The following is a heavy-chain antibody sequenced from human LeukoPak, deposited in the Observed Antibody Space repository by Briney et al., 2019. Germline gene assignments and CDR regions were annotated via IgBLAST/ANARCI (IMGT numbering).Heavy chain of an antibody. CDR1: GFTFSSYA. J-gene: IGHJ4*02. V-gene: IGHV3-48*02. Sequence: GGSLRLSCAASGFTFSSYAMSWVRQAPGKGLEWVSYISSSTSIIYYADSVKGRFTISRDNAKNSLYLQMNSLRDEDTAVYYCARAPDYYDSSGSIFDYWGQGTLVTVSS. D-gene: IGHD3-22*01. CDR3: ARAPDYYDSSGSIFDY. CDR2: ISSSTSII.